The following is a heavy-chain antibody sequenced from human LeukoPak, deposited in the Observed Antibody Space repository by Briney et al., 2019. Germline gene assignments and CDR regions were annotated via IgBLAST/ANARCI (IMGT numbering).Heavy chain of an antibody. CDR2: IKMDGSEN. J-gene: IGHJ4*02. D-gene: IGHD2-8*02. CDR3: VRTPPTLGYCTETSCPFDH. Sequence: GGSLRLSCVGSGFTFGWYWMSWVRQAPGKGLEWVANIKMDGSENYYLDSVKGRFTISRDNARHSVYLQMSSLRDEDTAVYYRVRTPPTLGYCTETSCPFDHWGQGALVSVSS. CDR1: GFTFGWYW. V-gene: IGHV3-7*01.